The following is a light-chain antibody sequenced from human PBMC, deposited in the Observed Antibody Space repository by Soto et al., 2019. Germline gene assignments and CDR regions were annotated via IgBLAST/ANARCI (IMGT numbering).Light chain of an antibody. CDR1: SSNIGAGYD. CDR2: DNN. Sequence: QSVLTQPPSVSGAPGQRVTISCTGSSSNIGAGYDVHWYQQRPGTGPKLLIYDNNQRPSGVPDRFFGSKSGTSASLAISGLQPDDESHYYCAAWDDSLNGLVFGGGTKLTVL. J-gene: IGLJ3*02. CDR3: AAWDDSLNGLV. V-gene: IGLV1-40*01.